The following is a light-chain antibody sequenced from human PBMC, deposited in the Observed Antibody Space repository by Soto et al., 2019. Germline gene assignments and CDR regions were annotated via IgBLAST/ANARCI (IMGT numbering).Light chain of an antibody. Sequence: DLHITQSPSSLSASVGDRVTITCRASQTISSYLNWYQQTPGRAPKLPIYAASSLQGGVPSRFSGSGSGTDFTLTISSLQPEDFATFYCQQTYSTPSTWTFGQGTKVDIK. V-gene: IGKV1-39*01. CDR1: QTISSY. J-gene: IGKJ1*01. CDR2: AAS. CDR3: QQTYSTPSTWT.